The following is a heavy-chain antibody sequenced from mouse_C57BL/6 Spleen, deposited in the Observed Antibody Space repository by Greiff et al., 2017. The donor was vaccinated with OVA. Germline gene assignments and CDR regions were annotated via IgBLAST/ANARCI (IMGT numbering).Heavy chain of an antibody. D-gene: IGHD3-3*01. CDR2: ISSGGDYI. CDR3: TRGGHGFAY. CDR1: GFTFSSYA. Sequence: EVKLVESGEGLVKPGGSLKLSCAASGFTFSSYAMSWVRQTPEKRLEWVAYISSGGDYIYYADTVKGRFTISRDNARNTRYLQMSSLKSEDTAMYYCTRGGHGFAYWGQGTLVTVSA. J-gene: IGHJ3*01. V-gene: IGHV5-9-1*02.